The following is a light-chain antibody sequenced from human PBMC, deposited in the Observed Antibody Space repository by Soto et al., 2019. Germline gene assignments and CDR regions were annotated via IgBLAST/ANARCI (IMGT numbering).Light chain of an antibody. CDR3: NQYDKYWT. CDR2: XAS. Sequence: DIQMTQSPSAMSASVGDTVTITCRASQSISGSLGWYQQNPGTAPKLLIHXASTLPGGVPSRFSGSGSGTEFTLTVSSRPLEDFAPYFWNQYDKYWTVGHGTTADIK. CDR1: QSISGS. J-gene: IGKJ1*01. V-gene: IGKV1-5*01.